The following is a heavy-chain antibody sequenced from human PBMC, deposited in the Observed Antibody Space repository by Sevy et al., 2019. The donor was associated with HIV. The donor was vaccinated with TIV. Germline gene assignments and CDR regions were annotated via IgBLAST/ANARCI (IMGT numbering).Heavy chain of an antibody. V-gene: IGHV3-23*01. CDR3: AKDYYDSSGYYPMDAFDI. CDR1: GFTFSDYH. CDR2: ISGSGGST. J-gene: IGHJ3*02. D-gene: IGHD3-22*01. Sequence: GGSLRLSCAASGFTFSDYHMDWVRQAPGKGLEWVSGISGSGGSTYYADSVKGRFTISRDNPKNTLYLQMNSLRAEDTAVYYCAKDYYDSSGYYPMDAFDIWGQGTMVTVSS.